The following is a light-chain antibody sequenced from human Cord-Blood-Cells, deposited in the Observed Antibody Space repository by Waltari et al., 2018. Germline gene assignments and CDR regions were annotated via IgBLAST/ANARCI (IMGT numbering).Light chain of an antibody. CDR2: AAS. J-gene: IGKJ4*01. Sequence: DLQMTQSPSSRSASVGDRVTITCRASQSISIYLNWYQQKPGKAPKLLIYAASSLQSGVPSRFSGSGSGTDFTLTISSLQPEDFATYYCQQSYSTLLTFGGGTKVEIK. CDR1: QSISIY. CDR3: QQSYSTLLT. V-gene: IGKV1-39*01.